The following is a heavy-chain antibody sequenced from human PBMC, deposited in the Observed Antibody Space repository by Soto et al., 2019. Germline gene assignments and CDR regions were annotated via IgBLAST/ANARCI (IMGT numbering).Heavy chain of an antibody. D-gene: IGHD6-13*01. CDR2: IYYTGGTP. Sequence: SETLSLTYTVSGGSINNYYGGWIRQPPGKGLEWIGYIYYTGGTPDYNPSLKRRVTISIDTSKKQFSLKLTSVTGADTAVYFCARAGSSWYGALDYWGRGMLVTVSS. V-gene: IGHV4-59*01. J-gene: IGHJ4*02. CDR3: ARAGSSWYGALDY. CDR1: GGSINNYY.